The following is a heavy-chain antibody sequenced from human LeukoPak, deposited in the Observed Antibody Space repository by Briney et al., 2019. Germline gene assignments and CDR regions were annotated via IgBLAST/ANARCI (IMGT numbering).Heavy chain of an antibody. J-gene: IGHJ6*02. Sequence: ASVKVSCKASGYPFTGYYMHWVRQAPGQGLEWMGWINPNSGGTNYAQKFQGRVTMTRDTSISTAYMELSRLRSDDTAVYYCAREGISGTAPNYYYYGMDVWGQGTTVTVSS. CDR1: GYPFTGYY. V-gene: IGHV1-2*02. CDR2: INPNSGGT. CDR3: AREGISGTAPNYYYYGMDV. D-gene: IGHD1-20*01.